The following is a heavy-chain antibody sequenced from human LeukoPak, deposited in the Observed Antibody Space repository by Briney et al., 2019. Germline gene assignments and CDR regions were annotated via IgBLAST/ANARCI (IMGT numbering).Heavy chain of an antibody. V-gene: IGHV4-34*01. CDR3: ARGYCSGGSCYLFDY. Sequence: SETLSLTCAVYGESFSGYYWSWLRQPPGKGLEWLGEINHSGSTNYNPSLKSRVTISVDTSKNQFSLKLSSVTAADTAVYYCARGYCSGGSCYLFDYWGQGTLVTVSS. J-gene: IGHJ4*02. CDR2: INHSGST. D-gene: IGHD2-15*01. CDR1: GESFSGYY.